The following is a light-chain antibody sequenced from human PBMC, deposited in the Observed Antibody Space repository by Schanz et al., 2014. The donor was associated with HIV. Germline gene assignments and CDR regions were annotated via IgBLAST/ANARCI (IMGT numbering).Light chain of an antibody. CDR3: QHYSTSPIT. V-gene: IGKV3-20*01. CDR1: QSVDSNF. CDR2: GAS. Sequence: EIVLTQSPGTLSLSPGERATLSCRASQSVDSNFLAWNQQRPGQAPRLLMYGASSRATGIPDRFSGSGSGTVFTLTISRLEPEDFAVFYCQHYSTSPITFGQGTRLEIK. J-gene: IGKJ5*01.